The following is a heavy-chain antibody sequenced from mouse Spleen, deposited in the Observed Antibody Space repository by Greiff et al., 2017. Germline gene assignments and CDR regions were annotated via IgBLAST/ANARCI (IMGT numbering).Heavy chain of an antibody. D-gene: IGHD2-1*01. J-gene: IGHJ3*01. Sequence: QVQLQQPGAELVMPGASVKLSCKASGYTFTSYWMHWVKQRPGQGLEWIGEIDPSDSYTNYNQKFKGKATLTVDKSSSTAYMQLSSLTSEDSAVYYCARWGGNWGFAYWGQGTLVTVSA. V-gene: IGHV1-69*01. CDR2: IDPSDSYT. CDR3: ARWGGNWGFAY. CDR1: GYTFTSYW.